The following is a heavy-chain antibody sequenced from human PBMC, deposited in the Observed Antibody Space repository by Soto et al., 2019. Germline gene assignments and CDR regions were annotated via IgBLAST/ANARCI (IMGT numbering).Heavy chain of an antibody. CDR3: ARRALLVSIFSSIAARRHSGGYFDY. V-gene: IGHV4-39*01. CDR1: GGSISSSSYY. J-gene: IGHJ4*02. Sequence: QLQLQESGPGLVKPSETLSLTCTVSGGSISSSSYYWGWIRQPPGKGLEWIGSIYYSGSTYYNPSRKTRVTISVDTSKTQCSLKLSSVTAADTAVYYCARRALLVSIFSSIAARRHSGGYFDYWGQGTLVTVSS. CDR2: IYYSGST. D-gene: IGHD6-6*01.